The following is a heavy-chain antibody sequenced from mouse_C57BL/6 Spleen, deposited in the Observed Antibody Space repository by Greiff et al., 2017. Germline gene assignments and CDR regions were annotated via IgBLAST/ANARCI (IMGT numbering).Heavy chain of an antibody. D-gene: IGHD1-1*01. CDR1: GYTFTSYG. V-gene: IGHV1-81*01. J-gene: IGHJ1*03. CDR3: ARSIGYYGSSYGYFDV. Sequence: VQLQQSGAELARPGASVKLSCKASGYTFTSYGISWVKQRTGQGLEWIGEIYPRSGNTYYNEKFKGKATLTADKSSSTAYMELRSLTSEDSAVYFCARSIGYYGSSYGYFDVWGTGTTVTVSS. CDR2: IYPRSGNT.